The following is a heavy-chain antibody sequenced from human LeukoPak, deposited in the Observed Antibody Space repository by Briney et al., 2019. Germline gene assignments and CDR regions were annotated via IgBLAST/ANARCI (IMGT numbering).Heavy chain of an antibody. V-gene: IGHV3-23*01. CDR1: GFTCSSYG. D-gene: IGHD4/OR15-4a*01. CDR3: ARSGLSRFDY. CDR2: ITASGDRT. J-gene: IGHJ4*02. Sequence: GGSLRLSCEASGFTCSSYGMHWVRQAPGKGLEWVSGITASGDRTFYGDSVRGRFTMSRDNSKNTVYLQMNSLRAEDTAVYYCARSGLSRFDYWGQGTLVTVSS.